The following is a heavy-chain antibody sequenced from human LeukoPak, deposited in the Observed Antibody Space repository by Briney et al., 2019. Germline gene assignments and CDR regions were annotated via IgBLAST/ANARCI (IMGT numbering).Heavy chain of an antibody. Sequence: GGSLRLSCAASGFTFSSYEMHWVRQAPGKGLEWVSYISSSGSTIYYADSVKGRFTISRDNAKNSLYLQMNSLRAGDTAVYYYARQLLDAFDIWGQGTMVTVSS. CDR1: GFTFSSYE. D-gene: IGHD1-7*01. CDR2: ISSSGSTI. J-gene: IGHJ3*02. CDR3: ARQLLDAFDI. V-gene: IGHV3-48*03.